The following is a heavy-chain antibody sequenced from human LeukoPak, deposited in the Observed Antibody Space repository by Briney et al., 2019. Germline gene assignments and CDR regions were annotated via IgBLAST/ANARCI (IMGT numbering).Heavy chain of an antibody. Sequence: SETLSLTCAVYGGSFSGYYWSWIREPPGKGLEWIGEIYHSGSTNYNPSLKSRVTISVDTSKNQFSLKLSSVTAADTAVYYCARVGPPGIAVAGKSPLDYWGQGTLVTVSS. D-gene: IGHD6-19*01. CDR3: ARVGPPGIAVAGKSPLDY. CDR1: GGSFSGYY. J-gene: IGHJ4*02. CDR2: IYHSGST. V-gene: IGHV4-34*01.